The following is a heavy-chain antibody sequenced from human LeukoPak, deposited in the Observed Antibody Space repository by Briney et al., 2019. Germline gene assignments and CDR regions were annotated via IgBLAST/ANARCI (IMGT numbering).Heavy chain of an antibody. CDR2: IKEDGSER. CDR1: GFTFSSYY. D-gene: IGHD3-22*01. CDR3: AKVVITSFPYYFDY. V-gene: IGHV3-7*03. Sequence: GGSLRLSCVASGFTFSSYYMSWVRQAPGKGLEWVANIKEDGSERYYVDSMKGRFTISRDDAKNSLYLLMNSLRAEDTAVYYCAKVVITSFPYYFDYWGQGTLVTVSS. J-gene: IGHJ4*02.